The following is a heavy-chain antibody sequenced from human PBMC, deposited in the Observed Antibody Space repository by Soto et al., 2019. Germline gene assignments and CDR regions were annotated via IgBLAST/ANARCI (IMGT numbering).Heavy chain of an antibody. D-gene: IGHD6-19*01. J-gene: IGHJ4*02. CDR1: GFTFSAYA. V-gene: IGHV3-30-3*01. CDR2: MSYDGSTK. Sequence: QLQLVESGGGVVQPGGSQRLSCAASGFTFSAYAMHWVRQAPGKGLEWVALMSYDGSTKEYADSVKGRFTISRDNSKNTLSLQMSSLRNEDTALYFCARAGRQWLAKYYFDFWGQGTLVTVSS. CDR3: ARAGRQWLAKYYFDF.